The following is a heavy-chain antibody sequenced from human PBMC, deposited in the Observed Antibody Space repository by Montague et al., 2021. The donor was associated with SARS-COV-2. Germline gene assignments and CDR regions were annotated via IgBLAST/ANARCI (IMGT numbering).Heavy chain of an antibody. Sequence: SLSLTCTVSGGSINSGGYYWSWIRQHPGKGLEWIGYIYYSGSTYYNPSLKSRLTISVATSKNQFSLKLSSVTAADTAVYYCARVHFVSSGWYPDAFDIWGQGTMVTVSS. D-gene: IGHD6-19*01. J-gene: IGHJ3*02. CDR1: GGSINSGGYY. V-gene: IGHV4-31*03. CDR2: IYYSGST. CDR3: ARVHFVSSGWYPDAFDI.